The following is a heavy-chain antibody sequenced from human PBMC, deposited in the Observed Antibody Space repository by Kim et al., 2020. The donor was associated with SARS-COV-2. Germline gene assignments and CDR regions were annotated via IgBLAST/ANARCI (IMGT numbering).Heavy chain of an antibody. J-gene: IGHJ3*01. CDR1: GFTFSSYG. CDR2: ISYDGSNK. D-gene: IGHD3-3*01. CDR3: AKDGYYDFWSGYGDDAF. Sequence: GGSLRLSCAASGFTFSSYGMHWVRQAPGKGLEWVAVISYDGSNKYYADSVKGRFTISRDNSKNTLYLQMNSLRAEDTAVYYCAKDGYYDFWSGYGDDAF. V-gene: IGHV3-30*18.